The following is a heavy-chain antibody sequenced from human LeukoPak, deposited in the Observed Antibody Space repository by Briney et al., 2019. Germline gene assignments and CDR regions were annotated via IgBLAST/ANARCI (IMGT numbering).Heavy chain of an antibody. CDR2: IYYSGST. D-gene: IGHD1-26*01. CDR1: GGSISSSSYY. Sequence: PSETLSLTCTVSGGSISSSSYYWGWIRQPPGKGLEWIGSIYYSGSTYYNPSLESRVTISVDTSKNQFSLKLSSVTAADTAVYYCARHGWYGGLPDCWGQGTLVTVSS. CDR3: ARHGWYGGLPDC. V-gene: IGHV4-39*01. J-gene: IGHJ4*02.